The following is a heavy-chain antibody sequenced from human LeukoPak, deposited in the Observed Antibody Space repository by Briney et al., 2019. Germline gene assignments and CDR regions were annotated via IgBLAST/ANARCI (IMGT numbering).Heavy chain of an antibody. CDR1: GFTFSSYS. D-gene: IGHD2-8*01. Sequence: PGGSLRLSCAASGFTFSSYSMNWVRQAPGKGLQWVSSISSSSSYIYYADSVKGRFTISRDNAKNSLYLQMNSLRAEDTAVYYCARVGISRMNYMDVWGKGTTVTVSS. J-gene: IGHJ6*03. CDR2: ISSSSSYI. V-gene: IGHV3-21*01. CDR3: ARVGISRMNYMDV.